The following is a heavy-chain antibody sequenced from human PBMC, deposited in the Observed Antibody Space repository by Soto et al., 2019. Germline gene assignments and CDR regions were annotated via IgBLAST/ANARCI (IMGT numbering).Heavy chain of an antibody. CDR1: GYTFTSYA. J-gene: IGHJ4*02. CDR3: AREPNYFDY. Sequence: ASVKVSCKASGYTFTSYAMHWVRQAPGQRLEWMGWINAGNGNTKYSQKFQGRVTITTDTSTSTAYMELRSLRSDDTAVYYCAREPNYFDYWGQGTLVTVS. CDR2: INAGNGNT. V-gene: IGHV1-3*01.